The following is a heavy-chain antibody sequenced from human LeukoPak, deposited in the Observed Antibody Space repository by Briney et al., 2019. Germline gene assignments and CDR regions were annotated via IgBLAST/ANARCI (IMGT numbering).Heavy chain of an antibody. Sequence: ASVKVSCKASGYTFTSYDINWVRQATGQGLEWMGWMNPNSGNPGYAQKFQGRVTMTRNTSISTAYMELGSLRSEDTAVYYCARYNGYMFDYWGQGTLVTVSS. V-gene: IGHV1-8*01. CDR1: GYTFTSYD. J-gene: IGHJ4*02. D-gene: IGHD5-24*01. CDR2: MNPNSGNP. CDR3: ARYNGYMFDY.